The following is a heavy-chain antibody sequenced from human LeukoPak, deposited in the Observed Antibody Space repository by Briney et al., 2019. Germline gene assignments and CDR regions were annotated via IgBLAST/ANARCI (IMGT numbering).Heavy chain of an antibody. Sequence: GGSLRLTCAASGFTSTNAWMSWVRQAPGKGLEWVGRIKSKADGGTTDYTAPVRGRFTISRDDSRNTLFLQMNSLETEDTAVYYCTTYNTGSHYEWGQGTLVTVSS. J-gene: IGHJ4*02. CDR1: GFTSTNAW. CDR2: IKSKADGGTT. CDR3: TTYNTGSHYE. V-gene: IGHV3-15*05. D-gene: IGHD3-3*01.